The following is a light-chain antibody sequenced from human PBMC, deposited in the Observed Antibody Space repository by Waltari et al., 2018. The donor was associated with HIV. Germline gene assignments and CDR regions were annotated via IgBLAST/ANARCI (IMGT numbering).Light chain of an antibody. CDR3: HQYGNPPFT. V-gene: IGKV3-20*01. Sequence: DMVLTQSPGTLYLSPGERATLPCRASQNVNNRYLAWYQLKPGQPPRLLIYAASNRAPGIPARFSGRGSGTDFTLTITRLEPEDFAVYSCHQYGNPPFTFGQGSKLEI. CDR2: AAS. CDR1: QNVNNRY. J-gene: IGKJ2*01.